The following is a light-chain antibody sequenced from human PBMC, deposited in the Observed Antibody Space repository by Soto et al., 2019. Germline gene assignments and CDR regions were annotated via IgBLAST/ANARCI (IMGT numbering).Light chain of an antibody. CDR3: LQYANSPFT. J-gene: IGKJ3*01. CDR1: QTVSSNS. CDR2: GAS. Sequence: ENVLTQSPGTLSLSPGERATLSCRASQTVSSNSLAWYQQKPGQAPRFLIYGASHRAIGIPDRFSGSGSGTDFTLTISILEPEDFAVYYCLQYANSPFTFGPGTKVDIK. V-gene: IGKV3-20*01.